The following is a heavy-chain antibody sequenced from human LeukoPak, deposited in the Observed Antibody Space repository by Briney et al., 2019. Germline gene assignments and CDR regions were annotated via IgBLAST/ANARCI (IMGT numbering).Heavy chain of an antibody. CDR1: GFTFSTHE. D-gene: IGHD3-22*01. J-gene: IGHJ3*02. Sequence: GRSLRLSCAASGFTFSTHEMNWVRQAPGKGLEWISYITRSGTTIYYADSVKDRFTISRDNAKNSLYLQMNSLRDEDTAVYYCARGGNIGYDYNAFDIWGQGAMVTVSS. V-gene: IGHV3-48*03. CDR3: ARGGNIGYDYNAFDI. CDR2: ITRSGTTI.